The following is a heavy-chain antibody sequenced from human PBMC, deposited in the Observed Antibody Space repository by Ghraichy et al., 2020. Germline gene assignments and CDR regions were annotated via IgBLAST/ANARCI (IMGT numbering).Heavy chain of an antibody. Sequence: GGSLRLSCAASGFTFSDYYMSWIRQAPGKGLEWVSYISSSGSTIYYADSVKGRFTISRDNAKNSLYLQMNSLRAEDTAVYYCARVPGGWWELLHPMYYFDYWGQGTLVTVSS. CDR2: ISSSGSTI. D-gene: IGHD1-26*01. V-gene: IGHV3-11*01. J-gene: IGHJ4*02. CDR1: GFTFSDYY. CDR3: ARVPGGWWELLHPMYYFDY.